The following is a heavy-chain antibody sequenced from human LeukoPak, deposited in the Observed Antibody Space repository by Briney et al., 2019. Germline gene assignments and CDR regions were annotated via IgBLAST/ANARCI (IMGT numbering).Heavy chain of an antibody. D-gene: IGHD2-15*01. CDR1: GYTFTGYY. Sequence: ASVKVSCKASGYTFTGYYMHWVRQAPGQGLEWMGWINPNSGGTNYAQKFQGRVTMTRDTSISTAYMELSRLRSDDTAVYYCARDLVCSGGSCYYYFDYWGQGTLVTVSS. CDR3: ARDLVCSGGSCYYYFDY. J-gene: IGHJ4*02. CDR2: INPNSGGT. V-gene: IGHV1-2*02.